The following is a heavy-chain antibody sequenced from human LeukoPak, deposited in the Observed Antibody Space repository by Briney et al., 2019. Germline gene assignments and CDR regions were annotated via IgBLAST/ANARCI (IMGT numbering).Heavy chain of an antibody. CDR1: GFTFSRSA. CDR3: AKRGIYGDPSDY. J-gene: IGHJ4*02. Sequence: GGSLRLSCAASGFTFSRSAMSWVRQAPAKGLEWGSGISESGGVTYYVDSVKGRFTISRDTSKNTVYLQMNSLRAEDTAIYYCAKRGIYGDPSDYWGQGTLVTVSS. CDR2: ISESGGVT. D-gene: IGHD4-17*01. V-gene: IGHV3-23*01.